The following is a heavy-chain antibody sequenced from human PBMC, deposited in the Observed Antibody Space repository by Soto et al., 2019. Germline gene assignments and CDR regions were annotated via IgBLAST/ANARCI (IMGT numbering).Heavy chain of an antibody. Sequence: ASVKVSCKASGYTFTSYAMHRVRQAPGQRLEWMGWINAGNGNTKYSQKFQGRVTITRDTSASTAYMELSSLRSEDTAVYYCARGKVRGTVNTSHFDYWGQGTLVTVSS. CDR3: ARGKVRGTVNTSHFDY. J-gene: IGHJ4*02. V-gene: IGHV1-3*01. CDR2: INAGNGNT. D-gene: IGHD4-17*01. CDR1: GYTFTSYA.